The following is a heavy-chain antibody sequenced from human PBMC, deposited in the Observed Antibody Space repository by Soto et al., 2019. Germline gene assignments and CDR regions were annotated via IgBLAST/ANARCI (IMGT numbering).Heavy chain of an antibody. V-gene: IGHV4-39*01. CDR1: GVTIGGSSYY. D-gene: IGHD3-22*01. CDR3: ARRLYYDSSGFEGGGMDV. Sequence: TLLTLRLPWSVSGVTIGGSSYYWVWIRQPPGKGLEWIGSIYYSGSTYYNPSLKSRVTISVDTSKNQFSLKLSSVTAADTAVYYCARRLYYDSSGFEGGGMDVWGQGTTVTGSS. J-gene: IGHJ6*02. CDR2: IYYSGST.